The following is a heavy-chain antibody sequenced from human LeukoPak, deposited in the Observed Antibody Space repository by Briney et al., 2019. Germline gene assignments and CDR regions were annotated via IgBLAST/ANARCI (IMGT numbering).Heavy chain of an antibody. V-gene: IGHV1-3*03. Sequence: ASVKVSCKASGYTFTNYAIHWVRQAPGQRLEWMAWINAGNGNTKYSQEFQGRVTITRDTSTGTTYMELSSLRSEDMALYYCARGYSGYDFAFDIWGQGTMVTVSS. CDR3: ARGYSGYDFAFDI. CDR1: GYTFTNYA. J-gene: IGHJ3*02. CDR2: INAGNGNT. D-gene: IGHD5-12*01.